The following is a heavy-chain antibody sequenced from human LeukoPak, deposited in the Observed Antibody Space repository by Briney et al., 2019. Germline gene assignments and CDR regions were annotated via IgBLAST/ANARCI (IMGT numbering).Heavy chain of an antibody. Sequence: ASVKVSCKASGYTFTGYYMHWVRQAPGQGLEWMGWINPNSGGTHYSQKFQGRVTMTRDTSISTACMELSRLTSDDTAVYYCAIAIDTSSWYSPDYWGQGTLVTVSS. CDR1: GYTFTGYY. J-gene: IGHJ4*02. D-gene: IGHD6-13*01. CDR3: AIAIDTSSWYSPDY. CDR2: INPNSGGT. V-gene: IGHV1-2*02.